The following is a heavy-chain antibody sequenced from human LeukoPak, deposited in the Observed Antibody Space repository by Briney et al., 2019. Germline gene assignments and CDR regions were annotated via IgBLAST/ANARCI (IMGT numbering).Heavy chain of an antibody. CDR3: ARDLPLGSHGYDYSNHVWFDP. CDR1: GYTFTSYG. Sequence: ASVKVSCKASGYTFTSYGISWVRQAPGQGLEWMGWISAYNGNTNYAQKLQGRVTMTTDTSTSTAYMELRSLRSDDTAVYYCARDLPLGSHGYDYSNHVWFDPWGQGTLVTVSS. J-gene: IGHJ5*02. CDR2: ISAYNGNT. D-gene: IGHD4-11*01. V-gene: IGHV1-18*01.